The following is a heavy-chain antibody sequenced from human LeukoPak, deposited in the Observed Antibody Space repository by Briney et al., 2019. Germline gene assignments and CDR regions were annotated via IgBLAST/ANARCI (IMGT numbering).Heavy chain of an antibody. CDR3: ARATFRYFDYFYGMDV. V-gene: IGHV3-33*01. CDR2: IWYDGSNK. D-gene: IGHD3-9*01. Sequence: PGGSLRLSCAASGFTFSSYGMHWVRQAPGKGLEWVAVIWYDGSNKYYADSVKGRFTISRDNSKNTLYLQMNSLRAGDTAVYYCARATFRYFDYFYGMDVWGQGTTVTVSS. J-gene: IGHJ6*02. CDR1: GFTFSSYG.